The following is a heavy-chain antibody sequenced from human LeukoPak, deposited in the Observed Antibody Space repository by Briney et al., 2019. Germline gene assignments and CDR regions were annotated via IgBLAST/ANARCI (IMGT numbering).Heavy chain of an antibody. CDR2: INPNSGGT. CDR3: ARVLPPLDPAAWGASFDY. Sequence: ASVKVSCKASGYTLTGYYMHWVRQAPGQGLEWMGWINPNSGGTNYAQKFQGRVTMTRDTSISTAYMELSRLRSDDTAVYYCARVLPPLDPAAWGASFDYWGQGTLVTVSS. V-gene: IGHV1-2*02. D-gene: IGHD2-2*01. CDR1: GYTLTGYY. J-gene: IGHJ4*02.